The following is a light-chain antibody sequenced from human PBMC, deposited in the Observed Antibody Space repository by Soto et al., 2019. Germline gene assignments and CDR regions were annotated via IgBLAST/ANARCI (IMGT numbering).Light chain of an antibody. CDR2: DAS. V-gene: IGKV3-11*01. J-gene: IGKJ4*01. CDR3: QQRGNWPLT. CDR1: QSVSSY. Sequence: EIVLTQSPATLSLSPGERATLSCRASQSVSSYLAWYQHKPGQAPRLLIYDASNRATGIPAKFRGSGSGTDFTLTINSLEPEDFAVYYCQQRGNWPLTFGGGTKVEI.